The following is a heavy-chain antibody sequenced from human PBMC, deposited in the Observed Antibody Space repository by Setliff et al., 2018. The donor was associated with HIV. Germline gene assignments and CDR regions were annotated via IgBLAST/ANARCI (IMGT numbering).Heavy chain of an antibody. CDR3: AKAWGSGYPSFESALMFDV. J-gene: IGHJ4*02. D-gene: IGHD3-3*01. V-gene: IGHV3-21*04. CDR2: ISSSSNYI. Sequence: PGGSLRLSCAASGFTFSIYSMKWVRQAPGKGLEWVSSISSSSNYIDYADSVRGRFTISRDNSGNTLYLQMTSLRAEDTAIYYCAKAWGSGYPSFESALMFDVWGQGTLVTVSS. CDR1: GFTFSIYS.